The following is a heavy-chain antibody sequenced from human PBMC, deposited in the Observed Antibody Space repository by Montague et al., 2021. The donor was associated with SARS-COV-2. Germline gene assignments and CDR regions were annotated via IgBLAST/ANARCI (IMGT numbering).Heavy chain of an antibody. J-gene: IGHJ1*01. Sequence: SETLSLTCTVSSDSVSSGKYFWTWIRQPPGKGLEWIGYIFYTGSANYNPSLKSRVTISVDTSNNQFSLKLKSMSAADTAVYYCARVGNYLGGDWGQGILVTVSS. CDR3: ARVGNYLGGD. CDR1: SDSVSSGKYF. V-gene: IGHV4-61*01. CDR2: IFYTGSA. D-gene: IGHD3-10*01.